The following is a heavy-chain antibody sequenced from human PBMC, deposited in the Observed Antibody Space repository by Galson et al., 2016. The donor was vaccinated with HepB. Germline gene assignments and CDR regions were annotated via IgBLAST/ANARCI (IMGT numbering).Heavy chain of an antibody. Sequence: TLSLTCTVSGGSFRSSSYNWGWIRQPPGQGLEWIGSIHYSGNTIYNPSLKSRVTISVDTSKNQFSLRLSSVRSVTAADTAVYYCARERPFYDFWTGYTGYIDYWGQGILVTASS. D-gene: IGHD3/OR15-3a*01. CDR3: ARERPFYDFWTGYTGYIDY. CDR2: IHYSGNT. J-gene: IGHJ4*02. CDR1: GGSFRSSSYN. V-gene: IGHV4-39*07.